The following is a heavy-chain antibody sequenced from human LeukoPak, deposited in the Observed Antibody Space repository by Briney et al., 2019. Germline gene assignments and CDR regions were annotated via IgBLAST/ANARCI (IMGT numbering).Heavy chain of an antibody. CDR3: AKASKTHGSGSYYSEIDY. CDR2: IRYDGSNK. Sequence: GGSLRLSCAASGFTFSSYGMHWVRQAPGKGLEWVAFIRYDGSNKYYADSVKGRFTISRDNSKNTLYLQMNSLRAEDTAVYYCAKASKTHGSGSYYSEIDYWGQGTLVTVSS. V-gene: IGHV3-30*02. J-gene: IGHJ4*02. CDR1: GFTFSSYG. D-gene: IGHD3-10*01.